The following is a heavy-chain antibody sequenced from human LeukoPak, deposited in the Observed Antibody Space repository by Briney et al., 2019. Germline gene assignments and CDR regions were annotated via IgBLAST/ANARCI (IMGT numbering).Heavy chain of an antibody. CDR1: GGSISNSSY. D-gene: IGHD4-17*01. CDR3: AREHTDYGDLNNWFDP. Sequence: SETLSLTCTVSGGSISNSSYWGWIRQSPGQGLEWIGSSYYSGSTDYNPSLRSRVTISVDTSNNQLSLRLSSVTAADTAVYYCAREHTDYGDLNNWFDPWGQGTLVTVSS. J-gene: IGHJ5*02. V-gene: IGHV4-39*02. CDR2: SYYSGST.